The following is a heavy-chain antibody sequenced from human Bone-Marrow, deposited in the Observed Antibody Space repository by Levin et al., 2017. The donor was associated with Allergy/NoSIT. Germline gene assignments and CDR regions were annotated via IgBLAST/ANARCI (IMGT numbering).Heavy chain of an antibody. CDR3: ARGVVSLAAAGPGKLNDDAFDI. J-gene: IGHJ3*02. V-gene: IGHV3-48*01. CDR1: GFTFSSYS. CDR2: ISSSSSTM. Sequence: GGSLRLSCAASGFTFSSYSMNWVRQAPGKGLEWVSYISSSSSTMYFADSVKGRFTISRDNAKNSLYLQMNSLRAEDTAVYYCARGVVSLAAAGPGKLNDDAFDIWGQGTMVTVSS. D-gene: IGHD6-13*01.